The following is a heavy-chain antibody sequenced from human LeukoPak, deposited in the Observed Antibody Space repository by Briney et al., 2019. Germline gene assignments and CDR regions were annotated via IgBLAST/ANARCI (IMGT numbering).Heavy chain of an antibody. Sequence: ASVTVSCTASGYTFTSYYMHWVRQAPRQGPGWMGIINPSGGSTSYAQKFQGRVTMTRDTSTSTVYMELSSLRSEDTAVYYCARDTNYYDRSGYAYNFDYWGQGTLVTVSS. V-gene: IGHV1-46*01. J-gene: IGHJ4*02. D-gene: IGHD3-22*01. CDR1: GYTFTSYY. CDR2: INPSGGST. CDR3: ARDTNYYDRSGYAYNFDY.